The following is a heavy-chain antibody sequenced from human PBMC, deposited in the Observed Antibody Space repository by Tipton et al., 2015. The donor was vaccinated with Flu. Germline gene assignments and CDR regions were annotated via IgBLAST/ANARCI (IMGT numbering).Heavy chain of an antibody. CDR3: VGAPNWYYFDY. V-gene: IGHV4-38-2*01. CDR2: INHSGAT. Sequence: PSLTCAVSANSISSDFFWGWIRQPPGKGLEWIGTINHSGATYYNPSLKSRVTTSMDTSKKQLSLKLRSVTAADTAVYYCVGAPNWYYFDYWGQGTLVTVSS. J-gene: IGHJ4*02. D-gene: IGHD1-1*01. CDR1: ANSISSDFF.